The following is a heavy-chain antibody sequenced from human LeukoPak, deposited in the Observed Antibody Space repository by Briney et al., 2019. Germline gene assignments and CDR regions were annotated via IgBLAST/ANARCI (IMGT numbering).Heavy chain of an antibody. CDR3: TTYLGVMDLSYFEY. V-gene: IGHV3-7*03. CDR2: IKQDGSEK. D-gene: IGHD3-10*01. J-gene: IGHJ4*02. Sequence: GGSLRLSCAASGFTFSNYWMSWVRQAPGKGLEWVANIKQDGSEKYYVDSVKGRFTISRDIAKNSLYLQMNSLKTEDTAVYYCTTYLGVMDLSYFEYWGQGTLVTVPS. CDR1: GFTFSNYW.